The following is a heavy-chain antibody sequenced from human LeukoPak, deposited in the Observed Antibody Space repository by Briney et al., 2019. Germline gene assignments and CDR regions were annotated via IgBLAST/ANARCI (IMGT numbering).Heavy chain of an antibody. CDR2: INPNSGGT. CDR3: ARDYYDSSGYYSHSFDY. J-gene: IGHJ4*02. CDR1: GYTFTGYY. Sequence: ASVKVSCKASGYTFTGYYMHWVRQAPGQGLEWMGWINPNSGGTNYAQKFQGRVTMTRDTSISTAYMELSRLRSDDTAVYYCARDYYDSSGYYSHSFDYWGQGTLVTVSS. V-gene: IGHV1-2*02. D-gene: IGHD3-22*01.